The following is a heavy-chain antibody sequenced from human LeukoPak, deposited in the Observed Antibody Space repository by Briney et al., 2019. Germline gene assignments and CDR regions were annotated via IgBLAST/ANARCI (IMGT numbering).Heavy chain of an antibody. CDR1: GYSISSGYY. CDR2: IYHSGST. D-gene: IGHD3-10*01. CDR3: ARGGGGVITTSFDY. Sequence: PSETLSLTCTVSGYSISSGYYWGWIRQPPGKGLEWIGSIYHSGSTYYNPSLKSRVTISVDTSKNQFSLKLSSVTAADTAVYYCARGGGGVITTSFDYWGQGTLVTVSS. V-gene: IGHV4-38-2*02. J-gene: IGHJ4*02.